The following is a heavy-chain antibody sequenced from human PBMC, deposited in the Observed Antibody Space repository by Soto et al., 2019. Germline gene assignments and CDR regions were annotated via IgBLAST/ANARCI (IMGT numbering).Heavy chain of an antibody. V-gene: IGHV4-31*03. CDR2: IYYGGST. D-gene: IGHD3-10*01. Sequence: SETLSLTCTVSGGSISSGGYYWSWIRQHPGKGLEWIGYIYYGGSTYYNPSLKSRVTISVDTSKNQFSLKLSSVTAADTAVYYCARLITMVRGVIMDYYYYYGMDVWGQGTTVTVSS. J-gene: IGHJ6*02. CDR3: ARLITMVRGVIMDYYYYYGMDV. CDR1: GGSISSGGYY.